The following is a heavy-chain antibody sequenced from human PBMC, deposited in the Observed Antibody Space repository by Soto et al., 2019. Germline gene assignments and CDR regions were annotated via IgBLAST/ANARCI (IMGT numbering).Heavy chain of an antibody. CDR3: ARPLEYSSSWTTGMDV. V-gene: IGHV4-39*01. D-gene: IGHD6-13*01. CDR1: CCSSIGSSYY. Sequence: SETLSLTCTVSCCSSIGSSYYCGLIRQRRGKGLEWIGSIYYSGSTYYNPSLKRRVTISVDTSKSQFSLKLSSVTAADTAVYYCARPLEYSSSWTTGMDVWGQGTTVT. J-gene: IGHJ6*02. CDR2: IYYSGST.